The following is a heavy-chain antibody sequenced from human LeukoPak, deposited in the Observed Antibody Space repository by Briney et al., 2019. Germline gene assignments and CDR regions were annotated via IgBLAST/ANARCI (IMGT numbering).Heavy chain of an antibody. CDR3: ARVDWYYDSSGYYYYWFDP. D-gene: IGHD3-22*01. V-gene: IGHV4-59*01. Sequence: PSVTLSLTCTVSGGSISSYYWSWIRQPPGKGLEWIGYIYYSGSTNYTPSLKSRVTISVDTSKNQFSLKLSSVTAADTAVYYCARVDWYYDSSGYYYYWFDPWGQGTLVTVSS. J-gene: IGHJ5*02. CDR2: IYYSGST. CDR1: GGSISSYY.